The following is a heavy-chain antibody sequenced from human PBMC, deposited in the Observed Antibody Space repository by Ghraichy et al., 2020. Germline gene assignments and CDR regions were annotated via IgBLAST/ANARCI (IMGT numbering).Heavy chain of an antibody. CDR2: IYYIGST. CDR3: ARGGNFNFDY. D-gene: IGHD4-23*01. Sequence: ESLNISCTVSGGSISSYYWSWIRQPPGKGLEWIGYIYYIGSTNYNPSLKSRVTISVDTSKNQFSLKLSSVTAADTAVYYCARGGNFNFDYWGQGTLVTVSS. CDR1: GGSISSYY. J-gene: IGHJ4*02. V-gene: IGHV4-59*01.